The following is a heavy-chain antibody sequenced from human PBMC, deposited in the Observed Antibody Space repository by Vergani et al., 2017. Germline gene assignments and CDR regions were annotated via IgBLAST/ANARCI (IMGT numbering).Heavy chain of an antibody. CDR2: IYHSGST. CDR1: GGPISSGGYS. CDR3: ARSDYDILTGYHEAFDI. Sequence: QLQLQESGSGLVKPSQTLSLTCAVSGGPISSGGYSWSWIRQPPGKGLEWIGYIYHSGSTYYNPSHKSRVTISVDRAKNQFSLKLSSVTAADTAVYYCARSDYDILTGYHEAFDIWGQGTMVTVSS. J-gene: IGHJ3*02. D-gene: IGHD3-9*01. V-gene: IGHV4-30-2*01.